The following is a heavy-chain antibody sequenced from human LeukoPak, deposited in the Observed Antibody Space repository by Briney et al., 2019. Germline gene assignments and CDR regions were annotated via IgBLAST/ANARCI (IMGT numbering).Heavy chain of an antibody. J-gene: IGHJ6*03. Sequence: GASVKVSCKAPGNTFTMYNIHWVRQAPGQGLEWMGLINPSDGATTYTQKFQGRVTMTRDMSTTTVYMDLRSLRAEDTAVYFCARDHRGGLSANLGGLFASYYTYYYMDVWGRGTTVTVSS. CDR3: ARDHRGGLSANLGGLFASYYTYYYMDV. CDR2: INPSDGAT. CDR1: GNTFTMYN. V-gene: IGHV1-46*01. D-gene: IGHD3-10*01.